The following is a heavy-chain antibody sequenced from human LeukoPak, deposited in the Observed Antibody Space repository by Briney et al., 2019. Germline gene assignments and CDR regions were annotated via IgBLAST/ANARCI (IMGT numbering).Heavy chain of an antibody. CDR2: IYYSGST. Sequence: SETLSLTCTVSGGSISSSSYYWGWIRQPPGKGLEWIGSIYYSGSTYYNPSLKSRVTISVDASKNQFSLKLSSVTAADTAVYYCARGGLWGQGTLVTVSS. CDR1: GGSISSSSYY. V-gene: IGHV4-39*07. CDR3: ARGGL. D-gene: IGHD3/OR15-3a*01. J-gene: IGHJ4*02.